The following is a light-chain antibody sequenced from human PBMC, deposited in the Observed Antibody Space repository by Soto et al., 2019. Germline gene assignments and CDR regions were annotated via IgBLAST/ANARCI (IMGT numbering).Light chain of an antibody. CDR2: DAS. V-gene: IGKV3-20*01. Sequence: EIVLTQSPDTLSLSPGERATLSCRASQRVSSGYVAWYQQKPGQSPRLLMYDASNRATGIPDRFSGSGSGTDFTLTISRLEPEDFAVFYCQQYGNSPITFGQGTRLEIK. CDR3: QQYGNSPIT. J-gene: IGKJ5*01. CDR1: QRVSSGY.